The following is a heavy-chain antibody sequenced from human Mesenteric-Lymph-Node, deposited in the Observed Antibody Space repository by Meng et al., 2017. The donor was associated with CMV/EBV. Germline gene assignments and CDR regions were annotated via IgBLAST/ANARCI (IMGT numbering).Heavy chain of an antibody. CDR3: ARFSPTGAYYLGMDV. CDR2: FYDSANT. D-gene: IGHD3-22*01. CDR1: GAPISRYY. Sequence: SETLSLTCSVSGAPISRYYWSWIRQPPGKGLEYIAFFYDSANTNYSPSLKTRATMSVDASKSQVSLRLYSVTVADTAVYYCARFSPTGAYYLGMDVWGPGTTVTVSS. V-gene: IGHV4-59*01. J-gene: IGHJ6*02.